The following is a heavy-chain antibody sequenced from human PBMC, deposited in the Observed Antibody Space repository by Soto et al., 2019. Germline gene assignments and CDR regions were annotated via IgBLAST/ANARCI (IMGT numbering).Heavy chain of an antibody. CDR3: ARLPRPYYDSSGPNLDY. CDR1: GYSFTSYW. Sequence: GESLKISCKGSGYSFTSYWIGWVRQMPGKGLEWMGIIYPGDSDTRYSPSFQGQVTISADKSISTAYLQWSSLKASDTAMYYCARLPRPYYDSSGPNLDYWGQGTLVTVSS. V-gene: IGHV5-51*01. D-gene: IGHD3-22*01. CDR2: IYPGDSDT. J-gene: IGHJ4*02.